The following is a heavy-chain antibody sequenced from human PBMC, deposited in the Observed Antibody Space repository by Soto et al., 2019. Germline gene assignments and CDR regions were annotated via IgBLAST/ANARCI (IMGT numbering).Heavy chain of an antibody. CDR3: ARGGEDIVLMVYAIWSFNDY. CDR1: GFTFSSYS. Sequence: PGGSLRLSCAASGFTFSSYSMNWVRQAPGKGLEWVSYISSSSSTIYYADSVKGRFTTSRDNAKNSLYLQMNSLRDEDTAVYYCARGGEDIVLMVYAIWSFNDYWGQGTLVTVSS. D-gene: IGHD2-8*01. V-gene: IGHV3-48*02. CDR2: ISSSSSTI. J-gene: IGHJ4*02.